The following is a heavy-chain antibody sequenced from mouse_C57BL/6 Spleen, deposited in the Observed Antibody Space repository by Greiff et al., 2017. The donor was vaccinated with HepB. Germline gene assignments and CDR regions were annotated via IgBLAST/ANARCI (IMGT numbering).Heavy chain of an antibody. V-gene: IGHV1-55*01. D-gene: IGHD4-1*01. Sequence: QVQLKESGAELVKPGASVKMSCKASGYTFTSYWITWVKQRPGQGLEWIGDIYPGSGSTNYNEKFKSKATLTVDTSSSTAYMQLSSLTSEDSAVYYCASGMGRRYFDYWGQGTTLTVSS. CDR2: IYPGSGST. J-gene: IGHJ2*01. CDR1: GYTFTSYW. CDR3: ASGMGRRYFDY.